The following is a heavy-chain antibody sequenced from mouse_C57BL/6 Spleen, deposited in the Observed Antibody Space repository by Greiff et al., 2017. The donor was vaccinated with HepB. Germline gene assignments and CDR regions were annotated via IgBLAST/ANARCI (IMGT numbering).Heavy chain of an antibody. J-gene: IGHJ3*01. V-gene: IGHV3-6*01. Sequence: EVQLQESGPGLVKPSQSLSLTCSVTGYSITSGYYWHWIRQFPGNPLEWMGYISYDGSNNYNPSLKNRFSIHRDTATNQFVLKWNSVNTEDTATYYCSSEDSWFAYLSQGTLVTVAA. CDR2: ISYDGSN. CDR1: GYSITSGYY. CDR3: SSEDSWFAY.